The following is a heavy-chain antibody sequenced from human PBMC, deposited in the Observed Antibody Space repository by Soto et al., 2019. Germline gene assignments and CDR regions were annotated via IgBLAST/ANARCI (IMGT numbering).Heavy chain of an antibody. J-gene: IGHJ6*03. Sequence: PETLSLNCTVSGGSISSSSYYWGWIRQPPGKGLEWIGSIYYSGSTYYNPSLKSRVTISVDTSKNQFSRKLSSVTAADTAVYYCATIVVVPAAMAYYYYYYMDVWGKGTTVTVSS. D-gene: IGHD2-2*01. CDR1: GGSISSSSYY. CDR3: ATIVVVPAAMAYYYYYYMDV. CDR2: IYYSGST. V-gene: IGHV4-39*01.